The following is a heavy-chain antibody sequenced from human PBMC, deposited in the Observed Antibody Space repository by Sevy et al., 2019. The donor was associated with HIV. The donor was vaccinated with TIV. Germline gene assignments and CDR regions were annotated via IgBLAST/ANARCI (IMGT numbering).Heavy chain of an antibody. V-gene: IGHV1-18*01. Sequence: ASVKVSCEASGYTFSNYGISWVRQAPGQGLEWMGWVSAYTGNTNYAQKFQGRVTMTTDTSTRTAYMELRSLGSDETAVYYCARDSIPMVQGVIITPYYYGMDVWGQGTTVTVSS. J-gene: IGHJ6*02. D-gene: IGHD3-10*01. CDR2: VSAYTGNT. CDR1: GYTFSNYG. CDR3: ARDSIPMVQGVIITPYYYGMDV.